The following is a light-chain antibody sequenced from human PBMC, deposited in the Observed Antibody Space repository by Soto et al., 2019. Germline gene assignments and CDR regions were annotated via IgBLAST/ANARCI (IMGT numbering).Light chain of an antibody. CDR2: KVT. CDR3: ASSTSDSLYV. V-gene: IGLV2-14*01. Sequence: QSALTQPASVSGSPGQSITISCTGTSSDVGGNKYVSWYQQYPGKVPKLLINKVTNRSSGVSYRFSGSKSGNTASLTISALLAEDEADYFCASSTSDSLYVFGTGTRSPS. CDR1: SSDVGGNKY. J-gene: IGLJ1*01.